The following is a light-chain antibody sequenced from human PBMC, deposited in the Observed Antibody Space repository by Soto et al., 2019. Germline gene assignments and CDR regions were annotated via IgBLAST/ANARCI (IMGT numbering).Light chain of an antibody. Sequence: IVLTQSPGTLYLSPGERATLACRASQSVSNNYLAWYQQKPGRAPRLLIYRASNRATGIPDRFSGSGSGKDLTLTISGLEPEDLPVYNCQHYGSAPPVTFGPGTTGDFK. CDR1: QSVSNNY. CDR2: RAS. J-gene: IGKJ3*01. V-gene: IGKV3-20*01. CDR3: QHYGSAPPVT.